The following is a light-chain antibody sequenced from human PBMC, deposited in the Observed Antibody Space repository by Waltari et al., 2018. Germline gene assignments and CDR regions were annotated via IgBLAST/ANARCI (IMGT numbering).Light chain of an antibody. V-gene: IGLV4-69*01. J-gene: IGLJ3*02. CDR3: QTGGHGTWV. CDR1: SGHSRNV. CDR2: VNSDGSH. Sequence: QLVVTQSPSASASLGASVKLTCTLSSGHSRNVIAWLQQQPEKGPRYLMQVNSDGSHSKGDEIPDLFSGSSSVAELYLTISNLQSEDEADYYCQTGGHGTWVFGGGTKLTVL.